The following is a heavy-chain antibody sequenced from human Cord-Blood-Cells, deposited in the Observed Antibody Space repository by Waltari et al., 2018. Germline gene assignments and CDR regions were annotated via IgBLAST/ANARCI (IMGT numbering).Heavy chain of an antibody. V-gene: IGHV4-59*01. CDR1: GGSISSYY. J-gene: IGHJ4*02. D-gene: IGHD3-22*01. CDR3: ARGRYYDDSRGLVDY. CDR2: IYYSGST. Sequence: QVQLQESGPGLVKTSVTLSLTCTVSGGSISSYYWSRLRQPPGKGLEWIGYIYYSGSTNYNPARKSRVTISVDTSKNQFSLKLSSVTAADTAVYYCARGRYYDDSRGLVDYWGQGTLVTVSS.